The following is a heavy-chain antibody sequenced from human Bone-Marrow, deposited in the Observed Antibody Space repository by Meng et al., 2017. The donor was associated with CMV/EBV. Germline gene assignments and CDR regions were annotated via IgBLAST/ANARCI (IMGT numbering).Heavy chain of an antibody. CDR1: GGSISGSY. D-gene: IGHD3-22*01. CDR2: INHSGST. V-gene: IGHV4-34*01. CDR3: ARGRTRYYYDSSGYYYRPYFDY. J-gene: IGHJ4*02. Sequence: RPWGAGLLKPSEPLSLTCAVYGGSISGSYWSWIRQPPGKGLEWIGEINHSGSTNYNPSLKSRVTISVDTSKNQFSLKLSSVTAADTAVYYCARGRTRYYYDSSGYYYRPYFDYWGQGTLVTVSS.